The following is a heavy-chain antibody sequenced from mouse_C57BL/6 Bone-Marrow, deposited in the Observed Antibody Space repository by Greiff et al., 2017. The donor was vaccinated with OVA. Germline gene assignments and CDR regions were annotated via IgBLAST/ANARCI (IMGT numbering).Heavy chain of an antibody. CDR1: GYSFTSYY. Sequence: QVQLQQSGPELVKPGASVKISCKASGYSFTSYYIHWVKQRPGQGLEWIGWIYPGSGNTNYNEKFKGKATLTADTSSSTAYMQLNSQTSEDSAVYICARITTVVADFDYWGQGTTLTVSS. J-gene: IGHJ2*01. CDR2: IYPGSGNT. D-gene: IGHD1-1*01. V-gene: IGHV1-66*01. CDR3: ARITTVVADFDY.